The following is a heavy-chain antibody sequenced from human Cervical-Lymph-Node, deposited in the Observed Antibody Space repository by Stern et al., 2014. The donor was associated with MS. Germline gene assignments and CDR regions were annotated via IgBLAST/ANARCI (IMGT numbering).Heavy chain of an antibody. CDR3: ARGSGYSTY. J-gene: IGHJ4*02. CDR1: GYSFTNYW. Sequence: EVQLVESGAEVRKPGESLKISCKTSGYSFTNYWIAWVRQMPGKGLEMMGFIYPGDSDTKYTPSIQGRVTISADKSITTAYLHWDSLEASDTAMYYCARGSGYSTYWGQGTLVTVSS. V-gene: IGHV5-51*01. D-gene: IGHD5-12*01. CDR2: IYPGDSDT.